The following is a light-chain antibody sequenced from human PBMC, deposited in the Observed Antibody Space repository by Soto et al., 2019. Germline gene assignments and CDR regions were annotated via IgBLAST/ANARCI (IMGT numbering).Light chain of an antibody. CDR2: DVS. CDR1: SGDVGGYNY. J-gene: IGLJ1*01. V-gene: IGLV2-14*01. CDR3: SSYASSSTPYV. Sequence: QSLLTQPASVSGSPGQSITISCTGTSGDVGGYNYVSWYQQHPGKAPKLMIYDVSNRPSGVSNRFSGSKSGNTASLTISGLQAEDEADYYCSSYASSSTPYVFGTGTKVTVL.